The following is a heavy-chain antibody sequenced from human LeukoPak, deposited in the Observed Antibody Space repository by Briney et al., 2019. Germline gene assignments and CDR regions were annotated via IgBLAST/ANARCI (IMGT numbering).Heavy chain of an antibody. J-gene: IGHJ3*02. V-gene: IGHV4-59*01. CDR1: GGSITSYY. CDR2: IYYSGST. Sequence: SETLSLTCTVSGGSITSYYWSWIRQPPGKGLEWIGYIYYSGSTNYNPSLKSRVTISVDTSKNQFSLKPSSVTAADTAVYYCARHIVLMVYATPGAFDIWGQGTMVTVSS. D-gene: IGHD2-8*01. CDR3: ARHIVLMVYATPGAFDI.